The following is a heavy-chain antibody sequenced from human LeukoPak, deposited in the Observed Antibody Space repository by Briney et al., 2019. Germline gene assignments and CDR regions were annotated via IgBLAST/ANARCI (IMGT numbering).Heavy chain of an antibody. CDR3: ARNMGDY. J-gene: IGHJ4*02. CDR2: INQDGSEK. Sequence: QPGGPLRLSCTASGFTFSTYWMTWVRQAPGKGLEWVANINQDGSEKNYVDSVKGRFTISRDNAKNSLYLQMHSLRAEDTALYYCARNMGDYWGQGTLVTVSS. CDR1: GFTFSTYW. D-gene: IGHD2/OR15-2a*01. V-gene: IGHV3-7*04.